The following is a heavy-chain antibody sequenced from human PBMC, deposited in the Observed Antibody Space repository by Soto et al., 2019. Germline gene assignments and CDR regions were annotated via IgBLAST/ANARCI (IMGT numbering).Heavy chain of an antibody. CDR2: IFPGDSDT. CDR3: ARQFLEWSPIDY. J-gene: IGHJ4*02. V-gene: IGHV5-51*01. D-gene: IGHD3-3*01. CDR1: GYRFNNYW. Sequence: GESLKISCKGSGYRFNNYWIGWVRQTPGKGLEWMGIIFPGDSDTRYSPSFQGQVTISADKSISTAYLQWSSLKAPDTAMYYCARQFLEWSPIDYWGQGTLVTVSS.